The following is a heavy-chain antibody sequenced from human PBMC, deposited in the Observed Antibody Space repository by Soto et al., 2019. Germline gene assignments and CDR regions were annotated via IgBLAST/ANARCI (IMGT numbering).Heavy chain of an antibody. V-gene: IGHV1-69*13. D-gene: IGHD3-22*01. CDR2: IIPIFGTA. CDR3: ARVGSYDSSGYSFDY. J-gene: IGHJ4*02. CDR1: GGTFSSYA. Sequence: ASVKVSCKASGGTFSSYAISWVRQAPGQGLEWMGGIIPIFGTANYAQKFQGRVTITADESTSTAYMELSSLRSEDTAVYYCARVGSYDSSGYSFDYWGQGTLVTVSS.